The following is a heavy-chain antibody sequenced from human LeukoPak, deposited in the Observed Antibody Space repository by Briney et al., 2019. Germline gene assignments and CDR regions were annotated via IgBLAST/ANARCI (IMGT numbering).Heavy chain of an antibody. Sequence: SETLSLTCAVSGGSISSHYWSWIRQPPGKGLEWIGYIYTSGSTNYNPSLKSRVTISVDTSKNQFSLKLSSVTAADTAVYYCARQIAAAAGYFDYWGQGTLVTVSS. J-gene: IGHJ4*02. V-gene: IGHV4-4*09. CDR2: IYTSGST. CDR1: GGSISSHY. D-gene: IGHD6-13*01. CDR3: ARQIAAAAGYFDY.